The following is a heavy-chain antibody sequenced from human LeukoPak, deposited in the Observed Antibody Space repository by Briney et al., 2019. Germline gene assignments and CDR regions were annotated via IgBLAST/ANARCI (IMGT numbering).Heavy chain of an antibody. CDR3: ARWYCSSTSCHFDY. CDR1: GGSISRYY. Sequence: PSETLSLTCTVSGGSISRYYGSWIRQPAGKGLEWIGRIYTSGSTNYNPSLKSRVHMSVDTSQNQFSLKLTSVTPTDPACYSRARWYCSSTSCHFDYWGQGTLVTVSS. CDR2: IYTSGST. V-gene: IGHV4-4*07. J-gene: IGHJ4*02. D-gene: IGHD2-2*01.